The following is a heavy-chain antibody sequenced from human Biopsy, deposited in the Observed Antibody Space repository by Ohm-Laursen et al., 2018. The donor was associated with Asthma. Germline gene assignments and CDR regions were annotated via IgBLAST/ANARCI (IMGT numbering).Heavy chain of an antibody. V-gene: IGHV1-69*06. CDR1: VDTLRDNT. D-gene: IGHD3-22*01. J-gene: IGHJ4*01. CDR3: ARSYDTDSYPAVVLDF. Sequence: SSVNVSCKASVDTLRDNTISSGRQAPGQGLEWMGGLIIVVGAPDSTQMFKARVTMTADKSTSTTYLELSRLRSEDTAVYYCARSYDTDSYPAVVLDFWGQGTLVTVSS. CDR2: LIIVVGAP.